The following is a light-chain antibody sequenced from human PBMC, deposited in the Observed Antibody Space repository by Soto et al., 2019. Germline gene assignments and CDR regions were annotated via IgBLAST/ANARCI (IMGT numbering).Light chain of an antibody. J-gene: IGKJ2*01. CDR2: DAS. V-gene: IGKV3-11*01. CDR1: QSVSSS. CDR3: QQRSNWPRT. Sequence: EIVLTQSPATLSLSPGERATLSCSASQSVSSSLAWYQQKPGQAPRLLIYDASNRTTDIPARFSGSGSGTDFTLTITSLELEDVAVYYCQQRSNWPRTFGQGIKLEIK.